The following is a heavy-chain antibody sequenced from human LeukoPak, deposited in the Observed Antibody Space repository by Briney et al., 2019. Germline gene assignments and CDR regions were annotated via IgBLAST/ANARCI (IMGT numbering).Heavy chain of an antibody. V-gene: IGHV1-18*04. D-gene: IGHD3-10*01. CDR1: GYTFTGYY. CDR3: ARSSYGSGSYYIRGPGTC. Sequence: ASVKVSCKASGYTFTGYYIHWVRQAPGQGLEWMGWISAYNGNTNYAQKLQGRVTMTTDTSTSTAYMELRSLRSDDTAVYYCARSSYGSGSYYIRGPGTCWGQGTLVTVSS. J-gene: IGHJ4*02. CDR2: ISAYNGNT.